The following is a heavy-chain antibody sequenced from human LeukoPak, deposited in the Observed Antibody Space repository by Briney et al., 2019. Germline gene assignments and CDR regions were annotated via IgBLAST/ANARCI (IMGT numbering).Heavy chain of an antibody. D-gene: IGHD4-17*01. Sequence: GGSLRPSCAASGFTFSSYGMHWVRQAPGKGLEWVAFIRYDGSNKYYADPVKGRFTISRDNSKNTLYLQMNSLRAEDTAVYYCTNYGDADYWGQGTLVTVSS. CDR1: GFTFSSYG. CDR2: IRYDGSNK. V-gene: IGHV3-30*02. J-gene: IGHJ4*02. CDR3: TNYGDADY.